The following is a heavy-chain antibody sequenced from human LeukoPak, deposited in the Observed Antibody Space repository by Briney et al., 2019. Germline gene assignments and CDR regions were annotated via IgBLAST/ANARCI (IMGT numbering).Heavy chain of an antibody. Sequence: ASVKVSCKASVYTFTGYYMHWVRQAPGQGVEWMGWINPNSGGTNYAQKFQGRVTMTRDTSISTDYMELSRMRSDDTAVYYCAIGYCSGGSCYAVFDYWGQGTLVTVSS. CDR3: AIGYCSGGSCYAVFDY. D-gene: IGHD2-15*01. V-gene: IGHV1-2*02. CDR1: VYTFTGYY. J-gene: IGHJ4*02. CDR2: INPNSGGT.